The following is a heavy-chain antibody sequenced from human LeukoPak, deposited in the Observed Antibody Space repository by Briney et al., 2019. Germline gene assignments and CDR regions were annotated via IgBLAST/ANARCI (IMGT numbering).Heavy chain of an antibody. CDR2: ISAYNGNT. D-gene: IGHD4-17*01. J-gene: IGHJ1*01. CDR1: GYTFTTYG. Sequence: GASVKVSCKASGYTFTTYGISWVRQAPGQGLEWMGWISAYNGNTNYAQKLQGRVTMTTDTSTSTAYMELRSLRSDDTAVYYCARNPHRGYGDYEGWYFQHWGQGTLVTVSS. V-gene: IGHV1-18*01. CDR3: ARNPHRGYGDYEGWYFQH.